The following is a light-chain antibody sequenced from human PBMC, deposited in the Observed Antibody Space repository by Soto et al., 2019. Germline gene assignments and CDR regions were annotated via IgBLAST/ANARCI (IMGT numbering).Light chain of an antibody. CDR2: DAS. CDR1: QSVSSY. J-gene: IGKJ4*01. Sequence: EIVLTQSPATLSLSPGERATLSCRASQSVSSYLAWYQQKPGQAPRLLIYDASGRATGIPARFSGSGSGTDFTLTISSLEPEDFAVYYCPQRSNWLTFGGGTKVEIK. V-gene: IGKV3-11*01. CDR3: PQRSNWLT.